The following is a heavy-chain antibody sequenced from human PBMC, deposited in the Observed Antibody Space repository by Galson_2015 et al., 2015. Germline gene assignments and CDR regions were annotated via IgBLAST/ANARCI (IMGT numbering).Heavy chain of an antibody. J-gene: IGHJ4*02. CDR1: GYTLTELS. Sequence: SVKVSCKVSGYTLTELSMHWVRQAPGKGLEWMGGFDPEDGETIYAQKFQGRVTMTEDTSTDTAYMELSSLRSEDTAVYYCATGPGYSSGWYAFTFDYWGQGTLVTVSS. CDR2: FDPEDGET. D-gene: IGHD6-19*01. CDR3: ATGPGYSSGWYAFTFDY. V-gene: IGHV1-24*01.